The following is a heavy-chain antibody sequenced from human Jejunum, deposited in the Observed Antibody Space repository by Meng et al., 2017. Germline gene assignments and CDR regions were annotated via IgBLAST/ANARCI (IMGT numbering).Heavy chain of an antibody. V-gene: IGHV4-30-4*01. J-gene: IGHJ4*02. D-gene: IGHD6-13*01. CDR2: IYYSGST. Sequence: QVQLQESGPGLVKPSGTLSLTCTVSGDFITSSDWWSWVRQSPGKGLEWIGYIYYSGSTYYSPSLKSRVTISVDTSANQFSLKLNSVTAADTAVYYCDRGPIATAGTAVDYWGQGTLVTVSS. CDR3: DRGPIATAGTAVDY. CDR1: GDFITSSDW.